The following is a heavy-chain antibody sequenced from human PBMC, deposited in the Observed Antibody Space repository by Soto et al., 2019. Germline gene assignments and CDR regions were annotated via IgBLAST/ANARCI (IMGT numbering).Heavy chain of an antibody. CDR3: AKVQEFCGYNCYTVDS. D-gene: IGHD2-21*02. CDR2: ISSGGGHT. Sequence: GGSLRLSCAASGFTFSNSAMSWVRQVPGKGLEWAAGISSGGGHTNYADSVKGRVTISRDNFKDTLYLQMNSLRAEDTALYYCAKVQEFCGYNCYTVDSWGQGALVTVSS. V-gene: IGHV3-23*01. J-gene: IGHJ4*02. CDR1: GFTFSNSA.